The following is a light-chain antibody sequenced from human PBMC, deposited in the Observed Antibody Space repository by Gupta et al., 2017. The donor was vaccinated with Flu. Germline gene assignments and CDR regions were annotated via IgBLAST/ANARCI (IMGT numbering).Light chain of an antibody. CDR2: DAS. Sequence: EIVLTQSPATLSLSPGERATLSCRASQSVSSYSAWYQQKPGQAPRLLIYDASNRATGIPARFSGSGSGTDFTLTISSLEPEDFAVYYCQQRSNWPPMVTFGPGTKVDIK. J-gene: IGKJ3*01. CDR1: QSVSSY. CDR3: QQRSNWPPMVT. V-gene: IGKV3-11*01.